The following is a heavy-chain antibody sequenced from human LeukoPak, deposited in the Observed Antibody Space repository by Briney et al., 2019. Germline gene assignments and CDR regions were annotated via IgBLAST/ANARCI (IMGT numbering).Heavy chain of an antibody. D-gene: IGHD1-26*01. CDR2: ISWNSGSI. Sequence: ALRLSCAASGFTFDDYAMHWVRQAPGKGLEWVSGISWNSGSIGYADSVKGRFTISRDNAKNSLYLQMNSLRAVDMALYYCAKDRNEVGATTFAFDVWGQGTMVTVSS. CDR1: GFTFDDYA. CDR3: AKDRNEVGATTFAFDV. V-gene: IGHV3-9*03. J-gene: IGHJ3*01.